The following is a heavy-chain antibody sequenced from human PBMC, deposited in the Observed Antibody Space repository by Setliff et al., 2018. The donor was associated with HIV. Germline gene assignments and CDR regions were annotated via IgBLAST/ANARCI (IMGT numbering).Heavy chain of an antibody. Sequence: GGSLRLSCAASGFTVSRFYMSWVRQAPGKGLEWVSVIYSDGSSYYADSVRGRFTISRDNYKNTLYLQMNSLRPEDTAVYYCARDLAAAFWGKGTTVTVSS. V-gene: IGHV3-53*01. CDR2: IYSDGSS. D-gene: IGHD6-13*01. CDR1: GFTVSRFY. J-gene: IGHJ6*04. CDR3: ARDLAAAF.